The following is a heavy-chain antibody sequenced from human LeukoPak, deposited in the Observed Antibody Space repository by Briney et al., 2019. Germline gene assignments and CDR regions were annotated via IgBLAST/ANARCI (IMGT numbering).Heavy chain of an antibody. CDR2: TYHSGST. CDR1: SYSISSGYY. V-gene: IGHV4-38-2*02. CDR3: ARVPHGETIFGVVLYWFDP. D-gene: IGHD3-3*01. J-gene: IGHJ5*02. Sequence: SETLSLTCTVSSYSISSGYYWGWIRQPPGKGLEWIGSTYHSGSTYYNPSLKSRVTISVDTSKNQFSLNLNSVTAADTAVYYCARVPHGETIFGVVLYWFDPWGQGTLVTVFS.